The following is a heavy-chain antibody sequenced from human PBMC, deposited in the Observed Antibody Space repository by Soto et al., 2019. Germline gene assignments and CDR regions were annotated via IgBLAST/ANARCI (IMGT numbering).Heavy chain of an antibody. CDR3: AIDRVGSEQNWFDP. D-gene: IGHD1-26*01. Sequence: SVKVSCKASGDTFSSYAISWVRQAPGQGLEWMGGIIPIFGTANYAQKFQGRVTITADESTSTAYMELSSLRSEDTAVYYCAIDRVGSEQNWFDPWGQGTLVTVSS. CDR2: IIPIFGTA. J-gene: IGHJ5*02. CDR1: GDTFSSYA. V-gene: IGHV1-69*13.